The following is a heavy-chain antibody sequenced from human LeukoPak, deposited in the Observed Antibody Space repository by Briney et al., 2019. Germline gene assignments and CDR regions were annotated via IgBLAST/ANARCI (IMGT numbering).Heavy chain of an antibody. V-gene: IGHV1-8*01. CDR2: VNPNSGDT. J-gene: IGHJ3*02. Sequence: AAVKLSFKSSAYTFTIYDIDWVRQATGQGLGWVGGVNPNSGDTGYAQKFQGKVTMTRNTSIPTAYMELSSLRSEETAVYYCARASYDFWSGYYRRNDAFDIWGQGTMVTVSS. D-gene: IGHD3-3*01. CDR1: AYTFTIYD. CDR3: ARASYDFWSGYYRRNDAFDI.